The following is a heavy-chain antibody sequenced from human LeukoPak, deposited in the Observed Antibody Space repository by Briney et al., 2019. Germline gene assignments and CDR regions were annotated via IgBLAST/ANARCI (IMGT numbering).Heavy chain of an antibody. Sequence: SETLSLTCAVYGGSFSGYYWSWIRQPPGKGLEWIGEINHSGSTNYNPSLKSRVTISVDTSKNQFSLKLSSVTAADTAAYYCARGITMVRGVIASTDYWGQGTLVTVSS. D-gene: IGHD3-10*01. J-gene: IGHJ4*02. V-gene: IGHV4-34*01. CDR1: GGSFSGYY. CDR2: INHSGST. CDR3: ARGITMVRGVIASTDY.